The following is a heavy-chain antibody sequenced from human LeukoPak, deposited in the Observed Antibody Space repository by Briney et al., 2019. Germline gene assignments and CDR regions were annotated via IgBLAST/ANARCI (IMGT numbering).Heavy chain of an antibody. CDR3: ARVYHYDTTGYYY. CDR2: ISGSGGST. Sequence: GGSLRLSCAASGFTFSSYAMSWVRQAPGKGLEWVSAISGSGGSTYYADSVKGRFTISRDNAKNTMYLQMNSLRAEDTAVYYCARVYHYDTTGYYYWGQGTLVTVSS. V-gene: IGHV3-23*01. D-gene: IGHD3-22*01. CDR1: GFTFSSYA. J-gene: IGHJ4*02.